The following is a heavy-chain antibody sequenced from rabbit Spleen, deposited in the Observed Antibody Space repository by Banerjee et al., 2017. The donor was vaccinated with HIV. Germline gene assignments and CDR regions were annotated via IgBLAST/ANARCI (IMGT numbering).Heavy chain of an antibody. D-gene: IGHD8-1*01. J-gene: IGHJ6*01. CDR3: ARDAATSFSSYGMDL. Sequence: QSLEESGGGLVKPGASLTLTCKASGFSFNSGYDMCWVRQGPGKGLECIACIYPDRGGSTYYANWAKGRFTISKTSSTTVTLVLTSLTAADTATYFCARDAATSFSSYGMDLWGPGTLVTVS. CDR2: IYPDRGGST. CDR1: GFSFNSGYD. V-gene: IGHV1S40*01.